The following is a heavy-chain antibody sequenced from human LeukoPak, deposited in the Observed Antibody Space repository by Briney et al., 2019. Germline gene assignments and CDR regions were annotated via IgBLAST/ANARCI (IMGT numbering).Heavy chain of an antibody. D-gene: IGHD7-27*01. CDR2: INANTGVT. CDR1: GYSFNSQG. Sequence: ASVKVSCKASGYSFNSQGMNWVRQAPGQGLEWMGWINANTGVTHYAVKFQGRVTITRDTSISTVYMDLSSLQSDDTAVYYCARDHNWGPDYWGQGTLVLVSS. V-gene: IGHV1-2*02. CDR3: ARDHNWGPDY. J-gene: IGHJ4*02.